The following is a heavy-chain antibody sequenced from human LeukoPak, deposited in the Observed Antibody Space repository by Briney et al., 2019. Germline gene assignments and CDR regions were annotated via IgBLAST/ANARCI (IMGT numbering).Heavy chain of an antibody. CDR2: IYYSGST. CDR3: ARDVDTAISDY. CDR1: GGSISSSSYY. D-gene: IGHD5-18*01. J-gene: IGHJ4*02. Sequence: SETLSLTCTVSGGSISSSSYYWGWIRQPPGKGLEWIGSIYYSGSTYYNPSLKSRVTISVDTSKNQFSLKLSSVTAADTAVYYCARDVDTAISDYWGQGTLVTVSS. V-gene: IGHV4-39*02.